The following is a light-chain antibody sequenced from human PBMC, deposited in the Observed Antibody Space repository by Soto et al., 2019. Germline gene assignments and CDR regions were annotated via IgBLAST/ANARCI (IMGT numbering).Light chain of an antibody. J-gene: IGKJ5*01. V-gene: IGKV1-9*01. CDR2: AAS. CDR3: QHFNSYPPT. Sequence: DIQLTQSPSFLSASVGDRVTITCRASQGISSYLAWYQQKPGRAPKFLIYAASTLQSGVPSRFSGSGSGTEFTLTISSLQPEDFATYYCQHFNSYPPTFGQGTRLEIK. CDR1: QGISSY.